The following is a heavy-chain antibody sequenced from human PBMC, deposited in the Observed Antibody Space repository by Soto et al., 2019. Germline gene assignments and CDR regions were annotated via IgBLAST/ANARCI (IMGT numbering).Heavy chain of an antibody. CDR1: GFTFSSYA. V-gene: IGHV3-23*01. CDR3: AKPHSPAAANFLSWFDP. CDR2: ISGSGGST. Sequence: EVQLLESGGDLVQPGGSLRLSCAASGFTFSSYAMNWVRQAPGKGLEWVSAISGSGGSTYYADSVKGRFTISRDNSKNTLYLQMNSLRAEDTAVYYCAKPHSPAAANFLSWFDPWGQGTLVTVSS. D-gene: IGHD2-2*01. J-gene: IGHJ5*02.